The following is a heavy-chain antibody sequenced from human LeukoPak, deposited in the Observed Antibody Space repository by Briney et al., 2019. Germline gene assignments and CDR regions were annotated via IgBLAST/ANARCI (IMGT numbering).Heavy chain of an antibody. CDR2: MYRTGST. V-gene: IGHV4-59*01. D-gene: IGHD6-19*01. J-gene: IGHJ5*02. CDR3: AREGTYGWYNWFDP. Sequence: SETLSLTCTLSGRPLSRYYGIWIRQPPGKGLEWIGYMYRTGSTNYNPSLKSRVTITPDTSKNQFSLRLTSVTAADTAVYYCAREGTYGWYNWFDPWGQGTLVTVSS. CDR1: GRPLSRYY.